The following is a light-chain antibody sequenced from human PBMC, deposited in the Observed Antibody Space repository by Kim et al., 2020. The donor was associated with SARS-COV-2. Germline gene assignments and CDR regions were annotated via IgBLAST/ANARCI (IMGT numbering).Light chain of an antibody. CDR3: QNYGTSPLT. Sequence: PGGIAGNACSASQGVSSVFSACNQQSPGRAPRRLIYGASSRATGIPVRFSGSGSETDFILTISRLDPEDFAMYYWQNYGTSPLTLGGGTKVDIK. CDR1: QGVSSVF. J-gene: IGKJ4*01. CDR2: GAS. V-gene: IGKV3-20*01.